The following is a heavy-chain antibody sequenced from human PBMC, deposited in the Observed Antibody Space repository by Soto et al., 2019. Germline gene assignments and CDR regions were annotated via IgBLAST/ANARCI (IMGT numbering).Heavy chain of an antibody. CDR1: GGSISSSSYY. V-gene: IGHV4-39*01. J-gene: IGHJ6*02. D-gene: IGHD2-2*02. CDR3: ASQYQLLYGGGYYYYGMDV. CDR2: IYYSGST. Sequence: AETLSLTCTVSGGSISSSSYYWGWLRQRPGKGLEWIGSIYYSGSTYYNPSLKSRVTISVDTSKIQFSLKLSSVTAADTAVYYCASQYQLLYGGGYYYYGMDVWGQGTTVTVSS.